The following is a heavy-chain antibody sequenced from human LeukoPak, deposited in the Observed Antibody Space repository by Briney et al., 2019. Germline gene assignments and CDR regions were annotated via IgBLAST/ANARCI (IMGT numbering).Heavy chain of an antibody. V-gene: IGHV1-69*16. CDR1: GGSLSDYT. CDR3: ARDGLLTRTGMDV. CDR2: IIPMLGTA. D-gene: IGHD3/OR15-3a*01. Sequence: SVKVSCKASGGSLSDYTISWVRQAPGQGLGWMGGIIPMLGTAKYAQNFQGRVTITTDDSSSTVYMELSSLRFEDTASYFCARDGLLTRTGMDVWGKGTTVTVTS. J-gene: IGHJ6*03.